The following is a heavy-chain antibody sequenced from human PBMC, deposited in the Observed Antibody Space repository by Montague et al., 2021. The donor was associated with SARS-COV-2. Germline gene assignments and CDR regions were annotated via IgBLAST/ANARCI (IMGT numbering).Heavy chain of an antibody. Sequence: SETLSLTCAVHGGSFSTYSWNWIRQPPGKGLEWIGEIHHGGSTNYNPSLKSRVTISADTSKNQFSLKLTSVAAADTAVYYCARLGDGVVPSPILGVGPYYSYFDTDVRGKGTTVPV. D-gene: IGHD3-10*01. CDR2: IHHGGST. CDR1: GGSFSTYS. V-gene: IGHV4-34*01. CDR3: ARLGDGVVPSPILGVGPYYSYFDTDV. J-gene: IGHJ6*03.